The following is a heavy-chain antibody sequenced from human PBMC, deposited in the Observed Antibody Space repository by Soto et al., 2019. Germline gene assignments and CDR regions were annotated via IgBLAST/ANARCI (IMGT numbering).Heavy chain of an antibody. CDR1: GGSISSGGYS. J-gene: IGHJ5*02. Sequence: TSETLSLTCAVSGGSISSGGYSWSWIRQPPGKGLEWIGYIYHSGSTYYNPSLKSRVTISVDRSKNQFSLKLSSVTAADTAVYYCARMRGIAHGLISSWYPNWFDPWGQGTLVTVSS. CDR2: IYHSGST. V-gene: IGHV4-30-2*01. D-gene: IGHD6-13*01. CDR3: ARMRGIAHGLISSWYPNWFDP.